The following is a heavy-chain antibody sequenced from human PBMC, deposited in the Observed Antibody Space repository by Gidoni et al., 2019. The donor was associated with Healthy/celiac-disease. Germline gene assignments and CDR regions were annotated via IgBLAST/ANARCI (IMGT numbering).Heavy chain of an antibody. Sequence: QITLKESGPTLVKPTQTLTLTCPFSGVSLSTSGVGVGWIRQPPGKALEWLALIYWDDDKRYSPSLKSRLTITKDTSKNQVVLTMTNMDPVDTATYYCAHSNYDILTGYYLYYYYGMNVWGQGTTVTVSS. CDR2: IYWDDDK. V-gene: IGHV2-5*02. J-gene: IGHJ6*02. CDR3: AHSNYDILTGYYLYYYYGMNV. CDR1: GVSLSTSGVG. D-gene: IGHD3-9*01.